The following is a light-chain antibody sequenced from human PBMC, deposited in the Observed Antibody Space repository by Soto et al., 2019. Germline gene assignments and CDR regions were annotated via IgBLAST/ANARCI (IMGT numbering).Light chain of an antibody. J-gene: IGLJ1*01. V-gene: IGLV2-14*01. CDR1: SSDVGGYNF. CDR2: DVS. Sequence: QSALTQPASVSGSPGQSVTISCTGTSSDVGGYNFVSWYQLHPGKAPKLMISDVSNRPSGVSDRFSGSKSGNTASLTISGLQAEDEADYYCSSYAISSSLYIFGTGTKVTVL. CDR3: SSYAISSSLYI.